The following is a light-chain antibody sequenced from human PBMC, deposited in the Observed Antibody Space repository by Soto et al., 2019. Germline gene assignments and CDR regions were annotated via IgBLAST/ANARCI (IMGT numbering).Light chain of an antibody. V-gene: IGKV3-15*01. J-gene: IGKJ4*01. Sequence: EIVMTQSPATLSVSPGERATLSCRARQSVNSYLAWYQQKPGQAPRLLIYAAFTRAPGVPARFSGSGSGTEFTLTVSGVQSDESAVYFCHQYNSWPPLTFGGGTKVDIK. CDR3: HQYNSWPPLT. CDR1: QSVNSY. CDR2: AAF.